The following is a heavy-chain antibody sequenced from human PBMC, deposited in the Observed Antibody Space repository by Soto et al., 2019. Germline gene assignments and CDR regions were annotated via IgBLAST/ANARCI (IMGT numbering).Heavy chain of an antibody. CDR3: ARALYSSYYMLDY. J-gene: IGHJ4*02. CDR2: IYYSGST. V-gene: IGHV4-59*01. CDR1: GGSISSYY. Sequence: QVQLQESGPGLVKPSETLSLTCTVSGGSISSYYWSWIRQPPGKGLEWIGYIYYSGSTNYNPSLKSRVTISVDTSKNQFSLKLSSVTAADTAVYYCARALYSSYYMLDYWGQGTLVTVSS. D-gene: IGHD1-26*01.